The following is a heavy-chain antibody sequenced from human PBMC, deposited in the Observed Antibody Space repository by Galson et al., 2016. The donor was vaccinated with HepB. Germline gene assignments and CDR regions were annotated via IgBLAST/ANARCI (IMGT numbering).Heavy chain of an antibody. CDR3: AKAGARAWYFEP. J-gene: IGHJ4*02. V-gene: IGHV3-23*01. Sequence: SLRLSCAVSGSAIELIYRINWMSWVRQAPGKGLEWVSTITANGATTYYSDSVKGRPTVSRDNSKKTVSLQMNGLSAEDTAVYYCAKAGARAWYFEPWGQGAQVTVSS. CDR2: ITANGATT. CDR1: GSAIELIYRINW. D-gene: IGHD6-13*01.